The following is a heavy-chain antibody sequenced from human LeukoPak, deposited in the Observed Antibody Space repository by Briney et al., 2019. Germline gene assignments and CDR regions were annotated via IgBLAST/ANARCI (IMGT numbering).Heavy chain of an antibody. CDR3: ARGPIAAAVDQDYYFDY. J-gene: IGHJ4*02. CDR1: GGSFSGYY. CDR2: INHSGST. Sequence: SETLSLTCAVYGGSFSGYYWSWIRQPPGKGLEWIGEINHSGSTNYNPSLKSRVTISVDTSKNQFSLKLSSVTAADTAVYYCARGPIAAAVDQDYYFDYWGQGTLVTVSS. V-gene: IGHV4-34*01. D-gene: IGHD6-13*01.